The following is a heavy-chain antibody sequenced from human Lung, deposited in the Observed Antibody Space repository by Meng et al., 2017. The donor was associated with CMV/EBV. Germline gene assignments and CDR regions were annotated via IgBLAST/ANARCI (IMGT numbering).Heavy chain of an antibody. CDR1: GFTFSNY. J-gene: IGHJ4*02. Sequence: GGSXRLSCAASGFTFSNYMNWVRQAPGKGPEWVSTISTTGVNTYYADSVKGRFTISRDNSKNTLYLQMNSLRAEDTAVYYCAPSITGVAGGWGQGPLVTVSS. CDR3: APSITGVAGG. D-gene: IGHD2-8*02. CDR2: ISTTGVNT. V-gene: IGHV3-23*01.